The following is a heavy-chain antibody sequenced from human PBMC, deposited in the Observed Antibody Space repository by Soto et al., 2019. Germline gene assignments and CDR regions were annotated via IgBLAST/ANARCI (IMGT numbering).Heavy chain of an antibody. CDR1: GGTFSSYA. J-gene: IGHJ6*02. D-gene: IGHD3-10*01. CDR3: ASGELSITSNYYYYGMDV. V-gene: IGHV1-69*06. Sequence: SVKVSCKASGGTFSSYAISWLRQAPGQGLEWMGGIIPIFGTANYAQKFQGRVTITADKSTSTAYMELSSLRSEDTAVYYCASGELSITSNYYYYGMDVWGQGTTVTVSS. CDR2: IIPIFGTA.